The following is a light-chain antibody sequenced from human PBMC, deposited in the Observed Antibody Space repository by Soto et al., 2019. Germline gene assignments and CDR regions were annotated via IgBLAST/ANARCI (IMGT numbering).Light chain of an antibody. CDR1: QSVSSRF. V-gene: IGKV3-20*01. CDR3: QQFGNSLWT. CDR2: GSS. Sequence: VLTQSPATLSLSAGDRATLSCRASQSVSSRFFAWYQKKPAQATRLLIYGSSTRAAGIPDRFSGAGSGTDFTLTISRLEPEDFAVYYCQQFGNSLWTFGQGTKVEI. J-gene: IGKJ1*01.